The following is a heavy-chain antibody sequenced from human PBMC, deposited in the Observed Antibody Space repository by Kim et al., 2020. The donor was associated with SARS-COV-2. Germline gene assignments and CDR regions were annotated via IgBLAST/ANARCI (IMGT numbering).Heavy chain of an antibody. CDR3: AKELDPGVVVVPAANGHYYYGMDV. CDR2: ISGSGGST. CDR1: GFTFSSYA. J-gene: IGHJ6*02. D-gene: IGHD2-2*01. Sequence: GGSLRLSCAASGFTFSSYAMSWVRQAPGKGLEWVSAISGSGGSTYYADSVKGRFTISRDNSKNTLYLQMNSLRAEDTAVYYCAKELDPGVVVVPAANGHYYYGMDVWGQGTTVTVSS. V-gene: IGHV3-23*01.